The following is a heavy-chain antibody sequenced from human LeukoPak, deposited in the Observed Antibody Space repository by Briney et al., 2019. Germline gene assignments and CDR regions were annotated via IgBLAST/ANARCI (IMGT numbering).Heavy chain of an antibody. Sequence: PGGSLRLSCAASGFTFSSCGMHWVRQAPGKGLEWVAVISYDGSNKYYADSVKGRFTISRDNSKNTLYLQMNSLRAEDTAVYYCAKPYYYGSGSSLNWFDPWGQGTLVTVSS. D-gene: IGHD3-10*01. J-gene: IGHJ5*02. CDR1: GFTFSSCG. CDR3: AKPYYYGSGSSLNWFDP. V-gene: IGHV3-30*18. CDR2: ISYDGSNK.